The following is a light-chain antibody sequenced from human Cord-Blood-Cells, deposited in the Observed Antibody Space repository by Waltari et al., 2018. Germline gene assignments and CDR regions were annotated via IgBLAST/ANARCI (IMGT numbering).Light chain of an antibody. CDR3: QQYDNLPYS. CDR1: QDMSNY. J-gene: IGKJ2*03. CDR2: DAS. V-gene: IGKV1-33*01. Sequence: DIQMTQSPSSLSASVGDRVTITCPASQDMSNYLNWYHQKPGKAPKRLIYDASNLETGVPTRFSGSGSGTDFTFTSSSLQPEDIATYYCQQYDNLPYSFGQGTKLEIK.